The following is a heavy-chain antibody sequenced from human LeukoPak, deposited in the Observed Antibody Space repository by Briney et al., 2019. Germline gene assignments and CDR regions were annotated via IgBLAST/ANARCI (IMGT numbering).Heavy chain of an antibody. CDR1: GYTFTGYY. J-gene: IGHJ5*02. CDR3: ARDTTRDNWFDP. D-gene: IGHD1-26*01. Sequence: GASVKVSCKASGYTFTGYYMHWVRQAPGQGLEWMGWINPNSGGTNYAQKFQGRVTMTRDTSISTAYMELSGLRSDDTAVYYCARDTTRDNWFDPWGQGTLVIVSS. CDR2: INPNSGGT. V-gene: IGHV1-2*02.